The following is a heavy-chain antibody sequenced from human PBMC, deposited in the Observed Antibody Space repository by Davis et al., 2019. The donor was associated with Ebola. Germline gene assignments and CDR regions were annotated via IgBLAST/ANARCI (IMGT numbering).Heavy chain of an antibody. Sequence: SETLSLTCTVSSGSISGNYWSWIRRPPGKGLEWIAYIYHSGVTNDNPSLKSRVTLSVDMSKNQFSLKLSSVTAADTAVYYCARGKRSLAARPMYYFDYWGQGTLVTVSS. CDR1: SGSISGNY. D-gene: IGHD6-6*01. CDR2: IYHSGVT. CDR3: ARGKRSLAARPMYYFDY. V-gene: IGHV4-59*12. J-gene: IGHJ4*02.